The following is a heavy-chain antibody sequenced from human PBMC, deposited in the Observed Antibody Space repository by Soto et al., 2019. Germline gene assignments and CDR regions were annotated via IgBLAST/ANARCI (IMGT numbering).Heavy chain of an antibody. D-gene: IGHD4-17*01. V-gene: IGHV3-23*01. CDR3: AKDRGIDYGDQLDY. CDR2: IRGSGGRT. CDR1: GFTFSTCA. Sequence: EVQLLESGGGLVQPGGSLRLSCAASGFTFSTCAMSWVRQAPGKGLEWVSAIRGSGGRTYYAVSVKGRFTISRDNSKNTLYLHMNSLRAEDTAVYYCAKDRGIDYGDQLDYWGQGTLVTVSS. J-gene: IGHJ4*02.